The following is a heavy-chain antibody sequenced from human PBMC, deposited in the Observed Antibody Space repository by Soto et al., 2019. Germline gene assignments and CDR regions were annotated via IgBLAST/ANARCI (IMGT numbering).Heavy chain of an antibody. CDR3: AKMRYTSLYYYGLDV. D-gene: IGHD1-20*01. CDR1: GFTFSSFG. J-gene: IGHJ6*02. Sequence: QVQLVESGGCVVQPGTSLRLSCAVSGFTFSSFGMYWVRQAPGKGLEWVAVISYDGNNEYYADSVRGRFTISRDISKSTLFLQMTSLTAEDTAVYYCAKMRYTSLYYYGLDVWGQGTTVTVSS. V-gene: IGHV3-30*18. CDR2: ISYDGNNE.